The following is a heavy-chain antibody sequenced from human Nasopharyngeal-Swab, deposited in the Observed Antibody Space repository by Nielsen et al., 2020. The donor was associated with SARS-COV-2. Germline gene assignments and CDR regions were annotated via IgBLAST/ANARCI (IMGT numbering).Heavy chain of an antibody. Sequence: WIRQPPGKGLEWIGSIYYSGSTYYNPSLKRRVTISVDTSKNQFSLKMSSGTAADTAVYYCANTQWLGRDYFDYWGQGTLVTVSS. CDR3: ANTQWLGRDYFDY. V-gene: IGHV4-39*01. CDR2: IYYSGST. J-gene: IGHJ4*02. D-gene: IGHD6-19*01.